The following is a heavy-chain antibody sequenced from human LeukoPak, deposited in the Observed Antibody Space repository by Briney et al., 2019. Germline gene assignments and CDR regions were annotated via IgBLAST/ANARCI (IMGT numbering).Heavy chain of an antibody. CDR3: AKERPPVRVFDY. J-gene: IGHJ4*02. CDR1: GFTFSSYG. Sequence: PGRSLRLSCAASGFTFSSYGMHWVRQAPGKGLEWVAVISYDGSNKYYADSVKGRFTISRDNSKNTLYLQMNSLRAEDTAVYYCAKERPPVRVFDYWGQGTLVTVSS. V-gene: IGHV3-30*18. CDR2: ISYDGSNK.